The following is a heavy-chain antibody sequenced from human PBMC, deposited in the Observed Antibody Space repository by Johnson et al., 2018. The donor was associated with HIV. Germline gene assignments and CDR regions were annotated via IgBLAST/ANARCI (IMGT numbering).Heavy chain of an antibody. Sequence: VKLVESGGGVVQPGRSLRLSCAASGFTFSSYAMHWVRQAPGKGLEWVAVISYDGSNKYYADSVKGRFTISRDNSKNTLYLQMNSLRAEDTAVYYCARAGPYDFWSGGHHDAFDFWGQGTMVTVSS. J-gene: IGHJ3*01. CDR1: GFTFSSYA. CDR3: ARAGPYDFWSGGHHDAFDF. CDR2: ISYDGSNK. V-gene: IGHV3-30*04. D-gene: IGHD3-3*01.